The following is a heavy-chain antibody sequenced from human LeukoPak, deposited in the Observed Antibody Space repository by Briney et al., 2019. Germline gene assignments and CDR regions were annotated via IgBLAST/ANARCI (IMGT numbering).Heavy chain of an antibody. Sequence: KPSETLSLTCSVSGGSISSGSNDWVWIRQPPGKTLEWVGSIYCSGSTYYNSSLKSRVFILMEPSKNHFSLALTSVTAADPALYYCARLPGSGRPYYYYYYMDVWGKGTTVTISS. CDR2: IYCSGST. J-gene: IGHJ6*03. CDR3: ARLPGSGRPYYYYYYMDV. V-gene: IGHV4-39*07. CDR1: GGSISSGSND. D-gene: IGHD3-10*01.